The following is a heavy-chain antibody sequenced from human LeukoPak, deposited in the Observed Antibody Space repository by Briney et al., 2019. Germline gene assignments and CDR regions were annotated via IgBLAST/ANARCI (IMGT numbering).Heavy chain of an antibody. Sequence: GGSLRLSCAASGFTFSDYYMSWIRQAPGKGLEWVSYISSSGSTIYYADSVKGRFTISRDNAKNSLYLQMNSLRAEDTAVYYCARPYSSGWSYYYHMDVWGKGTTVTVSS. D-gene: IGHD6-19*01. CDR1: GFTFSDYY. V-gene: IGHV3-11*04. CDR2: ISSSGSTI. CDR3: ARPYSSGWSYYYHMDV. J-gene: IGHJ6*03.